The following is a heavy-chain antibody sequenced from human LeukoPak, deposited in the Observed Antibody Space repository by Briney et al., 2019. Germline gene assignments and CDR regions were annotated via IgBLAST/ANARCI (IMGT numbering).Heavy chain of an antibody. CDR2: ISSTSTYM. J-gene: IGHJ4*02. V-gene: IGHV3-21*01. CDR1: GFTFSSYS. CDR3: AKNTFCSSSSCQTALDY. D-gene: IGHD2-15*01. Sequence: GGSLRLSCAASGFTFSSYSINWVRQAPGKGLEWVSSISSTSTYMYYADSVKGRFTISRDNAKNSLFLQMNSLRAEDTAVYYCAKNTFCSSSSCQTALDYWGQGTMVTVSS.